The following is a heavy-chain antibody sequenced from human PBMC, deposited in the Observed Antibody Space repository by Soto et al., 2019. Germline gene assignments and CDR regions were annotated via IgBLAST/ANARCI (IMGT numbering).Heavy chain of an antibody. CDR2: IIPIYPTP. CDR3: ARDKDREQLGGNYYYIMDV. D-gene: IGHD3-3*02. J-gene: IGHJ6*02. Sequence: QVQLVQSGAEVKKPGSSVKISCKASGGTFRTNAFSWVRQAPGQGLEWMGAIIPIYPTPDYAQKFQGRVTITADESPTTTYMELSTLGSEDTATYYCARDKDREQLGGNYYYIMDVWGQGTTVTVSS. CDR1: GGTFRTNA. V-gene: IGHV1-69*12.